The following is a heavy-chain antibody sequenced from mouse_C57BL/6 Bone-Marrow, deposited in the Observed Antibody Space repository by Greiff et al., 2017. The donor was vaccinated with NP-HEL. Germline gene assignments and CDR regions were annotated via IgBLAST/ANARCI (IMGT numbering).Heavy chain of an antibody. Sequence: QVQLQQSGAELARPGASVKLSCKASGYTFTSYGISWVKQRTGQGLEWIGEIYPRSGNTYYNEKFKGKATLTADKSSSTAYMELRSLTSEDSAVYFCARYGTTVVAHWYFDVWGTGTTVTVSS. J-gene: IGHJ1*03. D-gene: IGHD1-1*01. CDR3: ARYGTTVVAHWYFDV. CDR2: IYPRSGNT. V-gene: IGHV1-81*01. CDR1: GYTFTSYG.